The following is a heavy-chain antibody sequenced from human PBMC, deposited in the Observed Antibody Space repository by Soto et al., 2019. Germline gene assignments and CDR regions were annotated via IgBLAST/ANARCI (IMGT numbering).Heavy chain of an antibody. Sequence: LQESGPGLVKPSETLSLTCSISGGSINGNNYSWGWIRQPPGRGLEWIGNTYSSGGAYYDPSFKSRASISVDTTKSQVFLKLTSVTAADTAIYYCAITRGSAVYFYFYGLDVWGHGTTVTVSS. D-gene: IGHD1-1*01. CDR3: AITRGSAVYFYFYGLDV. CDR2: TYSSGGA. V-gene: IGHV4-39*07. J-gene: IGHJ6*02. CDR1: GGSINGNNYS.